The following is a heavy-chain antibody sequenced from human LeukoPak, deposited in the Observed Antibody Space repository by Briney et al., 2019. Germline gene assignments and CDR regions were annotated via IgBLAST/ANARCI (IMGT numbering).Heavy chain of an antibody. J-gene: IGHJ4*02. V-gene: IGHV3-23*01. CDR1: GFTFCSAA. CDR2: ISSSGGST. D-gene: IGHD1-26*01. CDR3: ASRSCRDGKCQFDY. Sequence: RGALRLSCAAPGFTFCSAALRWVRPAPGEGAGWVLIISSSGGSTYYADSVKGRFTISRDNGESSLYLQMNSLRGEDTAVYYCASRSCRDGKCQFDYWGQGTLVTVSS.